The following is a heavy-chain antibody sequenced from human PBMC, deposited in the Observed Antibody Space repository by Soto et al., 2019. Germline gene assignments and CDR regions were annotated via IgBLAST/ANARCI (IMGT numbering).Heavy chain of an antibody. CDR1: GFTFSAYA. CDR3: AKVKHRNGWADGAFDT. V-gene: IGHV3-23*01. CDR2: ISDSGSKT. D-gene: IGHD6-19*01. J-gene: IGHJ3*02. Sequence: EVQLLESGGGLVQPGGSLRLSCAASGFTFSAYAIGWVRQAPGKGLEWVSSISDSGSKTYYAESVKGRFTISRDNSKNTLYLQMNSLRAEDTAIYYSAKVKHRNGWADGAFDTWGQGTVVTVSS.